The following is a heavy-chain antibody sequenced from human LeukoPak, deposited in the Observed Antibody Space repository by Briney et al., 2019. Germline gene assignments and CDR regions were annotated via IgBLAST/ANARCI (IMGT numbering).Heavy chain of an antibody. J-gene: IGHJ4*02. D-gene: IGHD2-21*02. V-gene: IGHV3-74*01. CDR1: GFTFSSSW. Sequence: GGSLRLSCTASGFTFSSSWMHWVRQVPGKGLVWVSRMNDDGSITTYADSVKGRFTISRDNAKNTLYLQMNSLRVDDTALYYCVRALFGDTDYWGQGTLVSVSS. CDR2: MNDDGSIT. CDR3: VRALFGDTDY.